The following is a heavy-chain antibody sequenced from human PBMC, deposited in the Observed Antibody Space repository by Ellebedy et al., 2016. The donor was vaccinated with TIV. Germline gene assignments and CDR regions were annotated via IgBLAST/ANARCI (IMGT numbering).Heavy chain of an antibody. J-gene: IGHJ4*02. Sequence: GGSLRLXXKGSGFSFNNYWIDWVRQTPAKGLEWMGVIYPGDSETRYSPSFQGQVVISVDKSSSTAYLQWNSLKASDTAIYYCARRLATTEVYNWGQGALVTVSS. CDR2: IYPGDSET. V-gene: IGHV5-51*01. CDR1: GFSFNNYW. D-gene: IGHD1-1*01. CDR3: ARRLATTEVYN.